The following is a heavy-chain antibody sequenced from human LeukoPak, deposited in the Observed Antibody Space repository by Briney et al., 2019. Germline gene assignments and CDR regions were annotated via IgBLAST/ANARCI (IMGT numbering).Heavy chain of an antibody. CDR2: ISDSGGKT. CDR3: AKHSSGRYFDY. Sequence: GGSLRLSCAASGFTFSTFSNYGMSWVRQAPGKGLEWVSAISDSGGKTYYADSMKGRFTISRDNSKNTLYLQMNSLRAVDTAVYYCAKHSSGRYFDYWGQGTLVTVSS. V-gene: IGHV3-23*01. CDR1: GFTFSTFSNYG. D-gene: IGHD6-19*01. J-gene: IGHJ4*02.